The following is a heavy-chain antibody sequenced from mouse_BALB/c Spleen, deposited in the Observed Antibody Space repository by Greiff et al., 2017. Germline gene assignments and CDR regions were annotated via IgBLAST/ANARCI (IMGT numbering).Heavy chain of an antibody. CDR3: ERYYNGSSYFDD. V-gene: IGHV3-8*02. CDR2: ISYSGST. J-gene: IGHJ2*01. Sequence: EVKLMESGPSLVKPSQTLSLTCSVSGDSITSGYWNWIRKFPGNKLEYMGYISYSGSTYYNPSLKSRISITRDTSKNQYYLQLNSVTTEDTDTDDWERYYNGSSYFDDWGQGNTLTVAS. D-gene: IGHD1-1*01. CDR1: GDSITSGY.